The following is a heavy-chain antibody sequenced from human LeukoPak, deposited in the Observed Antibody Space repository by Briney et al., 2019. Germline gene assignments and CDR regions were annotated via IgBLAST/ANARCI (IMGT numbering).Heavy chain of an antibody. V-gene: IGHV3-43*01. CDR1: GFTFDDFS. J-gene: IGHJ4*02. D-gene: IGHD6-13*01. CDR2: IGWNGGDT. CDR3: AKEARGSSWTGFDY. Sequence: GGSLRLSCEASGFTFDDFSMHWVRQAPGKGLEWVSLIGWNGGDTHYADSVKGRFTVSWDKSKNSLYLQMNSLRSEDTALYHCAKEARGSSWTGFDYWGQGALVTVAS.